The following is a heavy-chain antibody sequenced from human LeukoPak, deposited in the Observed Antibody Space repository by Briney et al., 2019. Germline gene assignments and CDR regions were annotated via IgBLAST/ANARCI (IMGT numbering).Heavy chain of an antibody. CDR2: IYTSGST. D-gene: IGHD3-10*01. J-gene: IGHJ4*02. V-gene: IGHV4-4*07. Sequence: SETLSLTCTVSGGSISSYYWSWIRQPAGKGLEWIGRIYTSGSTNYNPSLKSRVTISVDTSKNQFSLKLSSVTAADTAVYYCARVTRYYDSGSYPYWGQGTLVTVSS. CDR3: ARVTRYYDSGSYPY. CDR1: GGSISSYY.